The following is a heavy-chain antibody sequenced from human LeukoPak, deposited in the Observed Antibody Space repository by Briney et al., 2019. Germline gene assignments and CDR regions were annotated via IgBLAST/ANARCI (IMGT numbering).Heavy chain of an antibody. D-gene: IGHD2-15*01. CDR2: IKQDGSEK. CDR1: GFTFSSYW. CDR3: ARIHRYCSGGACYVLDN. V-gene: IGHV3-7*03. J-gene: IGHJ4*02. Sequence: GGSLRLSCAASGFTFSSYWMSWVRQAPGKGLEWVANIKQDGSEKYYVGSVKGRFTISRDNVKNSMYLQMNSLRAEDTAVYYCARIHRYCSGGACYVLDNWGQGTLVAVSS.